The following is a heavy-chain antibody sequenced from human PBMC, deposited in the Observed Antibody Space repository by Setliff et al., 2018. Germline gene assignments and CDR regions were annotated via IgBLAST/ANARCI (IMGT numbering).Heavy chain of an antibody. V-gene: IGHV4-59*01. CDR1: GGSISTYY. CDR3: VREGYSEYFQD. Sequence: PSETLSLTCTVSGGSISTYYWSWIRQPPGKGLEFIGYVYYSGTTNYDPSLKSRVTMSVDTSKNQFSLKLSSVTAADTAVYYCVREGYSEYFQDWGRGTLVTVSS. CDR2: VYYSGTT. J-gene: IGHJ1*01. D-gene: IGHD1-1*01.